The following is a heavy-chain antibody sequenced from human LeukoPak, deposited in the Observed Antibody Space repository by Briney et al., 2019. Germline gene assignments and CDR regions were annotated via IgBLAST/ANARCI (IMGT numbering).Heavy chain of an antibody. D-gene: IGHD3-16*02. CDR2: ISSSGSTI. Sequence: VGSLRLSCAASGFTFSSYEMNWVRQAPGKGLEWVSYISSSGSTIYYADSVKGRFTISRDNAKNSLYLQMNSLRAEDTAVYYCASSIMITFGGVIPAPFDYWGQGTLVTVSS. V-gene: IGHV3-48*03. CDR1: GFTFSSYE. CDR3: ASSIMITFGGVIPAPFDY. J-gene: IGHJ4*02.